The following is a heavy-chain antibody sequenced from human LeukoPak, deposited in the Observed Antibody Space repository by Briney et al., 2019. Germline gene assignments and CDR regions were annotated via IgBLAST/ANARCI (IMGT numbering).Heavy chain of an antibody. CDR2: ISKSGDWT. J-gene: IGHJ4*02. CDR3: AKMSGWELENYFFDY. CDR1: GFTFRDYA. D-gene: IGHD1-26*01. Sequence: GGSLRLSCGASGFTFRDYAMSWVRQAPGKGLEWVSTISKSGDWTYYAGSVKGRFTVSRDNSKNTLYVQMSSLRAGDTAVYYCAKMSGWELENYFFDYWGQGTLVTVSS. V-gene: IGHV3-23*01.